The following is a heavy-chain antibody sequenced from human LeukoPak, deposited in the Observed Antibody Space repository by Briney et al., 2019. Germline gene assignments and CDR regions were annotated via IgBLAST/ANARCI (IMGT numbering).Heavy chain of an antibody. CDR2: IKQDGSEK. V-gene: IGHV3-7*01. J-gene: IGHJ4*02. CDR1: GFTFSSYW. CDR3: ARAGGSGSYYIPFDY. Sequence: PGGSLRLSCAASGFTFSSYWMSWVRQAPGKGLEWVANIKQDGSEKYYVDSVKGRFTISRDNAKNSLCLQMNSLRAEDTAVYYCARAGGSGSYYIPFDYWGQGTLVTVSS. D-gene: IGHD3-10*01.